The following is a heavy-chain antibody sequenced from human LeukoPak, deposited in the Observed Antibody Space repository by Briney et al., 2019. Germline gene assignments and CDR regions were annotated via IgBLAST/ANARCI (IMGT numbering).Heavy chain of an antibody. Sequence: GGSLRLSCAASGFTFSGYSMNWVRQAPGKGLEWVSSISSSSNYIYYADSVKGRFTISRDNAMNSLYLQMNSLRAEDTAVYYCARDQGEQWLAKGYYFDYWGQGTLVTVSS. J-gene: IGHJ4*02. D-gene: IGHD6-19*01. CDR3: ARDQGEQWLAKGYYFDY. V-gene: IGHV3-21*01. CDR1: GFTFSGYS. CDR2: ISSSSNYI.